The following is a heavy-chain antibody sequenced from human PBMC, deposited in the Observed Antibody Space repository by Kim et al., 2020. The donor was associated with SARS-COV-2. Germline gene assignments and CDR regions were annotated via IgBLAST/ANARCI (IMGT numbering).Heavy chain of an antibody. CDR1: GFTFSSYA. Sequence: GGSLRLSCAASGFTFSSYAMSWVRQAPGKGLEWVSVIYSGGSSTYYADSVKGRFTISRDNSKNTLYLQMNSLRAEDTAVYYCAKDRYSSSSSYFDYWGQGTLVTVSS. V-gene: IGHV3-23*03. CDR2: IYSGGSST. CDR3: AKDRYSSSSSYFDY. D-gene: IGHD6-6*01. J-gene: IGHJ4*02.